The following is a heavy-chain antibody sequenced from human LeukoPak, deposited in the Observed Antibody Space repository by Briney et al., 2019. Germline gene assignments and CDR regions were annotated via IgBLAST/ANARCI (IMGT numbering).Heavy chain of an antibody. CDR2: FDPEDGET. Sequence: APVKVSCKVSGYTLTELSMHWVRQAPGKGLEWMGGFDPEDGETIYAQKFQGRVTMTEDTSTDTAYMELSSLRSEDTAVYYCATPRVKYYDFWSGYPLLDYWGQGTLVTVSS. CDR1: GYTLTELS. J-gene: IGHJ4*02. V-gene: IGHV1-24*01. CDR3: ATPRVKYYDFWSGYPLLDY. D-gene: IGHD3-3*01.